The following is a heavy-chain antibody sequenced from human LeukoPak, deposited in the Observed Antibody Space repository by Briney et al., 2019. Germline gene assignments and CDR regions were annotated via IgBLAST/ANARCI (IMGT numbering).Heavy chain of an antibody. CDR2: ISSSGRTI. V-gene: IGHV3-11*01. D-gene: IGHD2-2*01. CDR1: GFTSSDYC. CDR3: ARYQLLKGYYYGMDV. Sequence: PGWSLRLSSAASGFTSSDYCINCIRQAPEPGLEWVYYISSSGRTIYYADSVKGRFTISRDNAKNALYLQMNSLRAEDTAVYYCARYQLLKGYYYGMDVWGQGTTVTVSS. J-gene: IGHJ6*02.